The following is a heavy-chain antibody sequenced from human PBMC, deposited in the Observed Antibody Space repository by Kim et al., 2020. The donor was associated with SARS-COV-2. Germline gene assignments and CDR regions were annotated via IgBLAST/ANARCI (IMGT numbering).Heavy chain of an antibody. D-gene: IGHD2-15*01. CDR3: ARDVWLLGDYYYGMDV. J-gene: IGHJ6*02. Sequence: SETLSLTCTVSGGSISSGNYYRSWIRQPAGKGLEWIGRIYTSGSTNYSPSLKSRVTISLDTSKNQFSLKLSSVTAADTAVYYCARDVWLLGDYYYGMDVWGQGTTVTVSS. CDR1: GGSISSGNYY. CDR2: IYTSGST. V-gene: IGHV4-61*02.